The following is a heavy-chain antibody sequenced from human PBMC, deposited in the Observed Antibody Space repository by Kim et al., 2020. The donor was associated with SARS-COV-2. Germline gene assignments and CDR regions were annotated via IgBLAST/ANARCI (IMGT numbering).Heavy chain of an antibody. Sequence: GGSLRLSCAASGFAFSTYAMHWVRQAPGKGLEWVALISYDGNNKYYADSVKGRFTISRDTSKNTLYLQMNSLGPEDTAMYYCAKDRDSGWYQGYSQDWGQGPLVTVSS. J-gene: IGHJ1*01. CDR2: ISYDGNNK. CDR3: AKDRDSGWYQGYSQD. V-gene: IGHV3-33*05. D-gene: IGHD6-19*01. CDR1: GFAFSTYA.